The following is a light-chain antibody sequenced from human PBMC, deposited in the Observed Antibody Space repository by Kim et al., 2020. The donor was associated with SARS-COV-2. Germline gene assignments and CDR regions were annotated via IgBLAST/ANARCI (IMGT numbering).Light chain of an antibody. V-gene: IGLV3-1*01. J-gene: IGLJ2*01. CDR3: QAWDSWTLV. CDR1: ELEDKS. Sequence: SYELTQPPSVSVAPGQSASISCSGDELEDKSASWYQQKAGQSPVLVIYQDTKRPAGIPERFSGSKSGNTATLTISGTQAMDEADYYCQAWDSWTLVFGGGTQLTVL. CDR2: QDT.